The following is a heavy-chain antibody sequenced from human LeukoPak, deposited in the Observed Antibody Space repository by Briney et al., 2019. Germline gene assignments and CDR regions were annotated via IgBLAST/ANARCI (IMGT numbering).Heavy chain of an antibody. Sequence: ASVKVSCKASGYTFISYGISWVRQAPGQGFEWMGWISTYNGNTKYAQKLQGRVTLTTDTSTRTVYMELRSLRSDDTAVYYCARARGSSSSQDYYVDYWGQGTLVTVSS. CDR3: ARARGSSSSQDYYVDY. CDR1: GYTFISYG. J-gene: IGHJ4*02. D-gene: IGHD2-2*01. CDR2: ISTYNGNT. V-gene: IGHV1-18*04.